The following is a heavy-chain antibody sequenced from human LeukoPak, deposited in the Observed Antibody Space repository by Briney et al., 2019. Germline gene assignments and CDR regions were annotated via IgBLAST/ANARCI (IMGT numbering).Heavy chain of an antibody. V-gene: IGHV3-66*01. Sequence: GGSLRLSCAASGFTVSNNYMTWVRQAPGKGLEWVSLIYSAGSTYYADSVKGRFTISRDNSKNTVYLPMNSLRAEDTAVYYCARNIPVTRWGYWGQGTLVPVSS. CDR2: IYSAGST. CDR1: GFTVSNNY. J-gene: IGHJ1*01. D-gene: IGHD2-21*01. CDR3: ARNIPVTRWGY.